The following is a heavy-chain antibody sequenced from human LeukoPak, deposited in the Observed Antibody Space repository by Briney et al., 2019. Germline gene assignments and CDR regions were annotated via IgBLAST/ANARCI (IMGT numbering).Heavy chain of an antibody. CDR2: IYYSGNI. V-gene: IGHV4-39*07. D-gene: IGHD6-6*01. CDR3: ATYSSIPGTFDY. Sequence: SETLSLTCTVSGGSVSSTTYYWGWIRHPPGKGLEWIGSIYYSGNIYYNPSLKSRVTISVDTSKNQFSLKLSSVTAADTAVYYCATYSSIPGTFDYWGQGTLVTVSS. CDR1: GGSVSSTTYY. J-gene: IGHJ4*02.